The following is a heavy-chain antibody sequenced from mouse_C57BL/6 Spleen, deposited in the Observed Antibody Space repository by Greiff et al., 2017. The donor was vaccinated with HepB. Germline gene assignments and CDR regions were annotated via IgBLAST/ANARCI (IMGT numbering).Heavy chain of an antibody. CDR3: ASDGVYYYGSSGFDY. CDR1: GYTFTSYW. J-gene: IGHJ2*01. Sequence: VQLQQPGAELVRPGTSVKLSCKASGYTFTSYWMHWVKQRPGQGLEWIGVIDPSDSYTNYNQKFKGKATLTVDTSSSTAYMQLSSLTSEDPAVYYCASDGVYYYGSSGFDYWGQGTTLTVSS. CDR2: IDPSDSYT. V-gene: IGHV1-59*01. D-gene: IGHD1-1*01.